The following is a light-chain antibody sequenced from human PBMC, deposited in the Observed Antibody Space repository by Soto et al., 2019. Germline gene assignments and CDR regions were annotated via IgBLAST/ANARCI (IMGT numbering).Light chain of an antibody. CDR3: AAWDDSLRGVV. CDR1: TSNIEKFY. CDR2: RDN. V-gene: IGLV1-47*01. J-gene: IGLJ2*01. Sequence: QAVVTQSPSASATPGQRVTISCSGSTSNIEKFYVYWYQQLPGTAPKLLVYRDNQRPSGVPDRFSGSKSGTSASLAISGLRSDDEADYYCAAWDDSLRGVVFGGGTKLTVL.